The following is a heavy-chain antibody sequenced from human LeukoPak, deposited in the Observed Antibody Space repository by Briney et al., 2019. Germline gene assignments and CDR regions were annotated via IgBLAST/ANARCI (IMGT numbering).Heavy chain of an antibody. CDR2: ISAYNGNT. Sequence: ASVKVSCKASGYTFTSYDINWVRQATGQGLEWMGWISAYNGNTNYAQKLQGRVTMTTDTSTSTAYMELRSLRSDDTAVYYCARAAAGPSNNWFDPWGQGTLVTVSS. J-gene: IGHJ5*02. CDR3: ARAAAGPSNNWFDP. D-gene: IGHD6-13*01. V-gene: IGHV1-18*01. CDR1: GYTFTSYD.